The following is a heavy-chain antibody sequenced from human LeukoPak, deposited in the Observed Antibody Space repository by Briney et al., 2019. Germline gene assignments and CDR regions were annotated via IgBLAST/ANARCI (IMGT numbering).Heavy chain of an antibody. CDR1: GFTFSSYW. V-gene: IGHV3-7*03. Sequence: PGRSLRLSCAASGFTFSSYWMSWVRQAPGKGLEWVANIKQDGSEKYYVDSVKGRFTISRDNAKNSLYLQMNSLRAEDTAVYYCAYYYGSGSPNWFDPWGQGTLVTVSP. CDR3: AYYYGSGSPNWFDP. J-gene: IGHJ5*02. D-gene: IGHD3-10*01. CDR2: IKQDGSEK.